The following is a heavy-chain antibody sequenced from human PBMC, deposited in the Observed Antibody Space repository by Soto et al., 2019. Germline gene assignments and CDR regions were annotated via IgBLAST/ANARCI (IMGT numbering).Heavy chain of an antibody. Sequence: SETLSLTCTVSGGSISSGDYYWSWIRQPPGKGLEWIGYIYYSGSTYYNPSLKSRVTISVDTSKNQFSLKLSSVTAADTAVYYCARVEDYYDSSGYYYWGQGTLVTAPQ. V-gene: IGHV4-30-4*01. CDR1: GGSISSGDYY. CDR2: IYYSGST. CDR3: ARVEDYYDSSGYYY. J-gene: IGHJ4*02. D-gene: IGHD3-22*01.